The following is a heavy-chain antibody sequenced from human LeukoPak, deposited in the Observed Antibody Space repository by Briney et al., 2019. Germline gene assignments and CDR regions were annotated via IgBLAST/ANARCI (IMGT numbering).Heavy chain of an antibody. CDR3: AREYGSGSYYFGYYYMDV. CDR2: ISYDGSNK. J-gene: IGHJ6*03. D-gene: IGHD3-10*01. V-gene: IGHV3-30*04. CDR1: GFTFSSYA. Sequence: PGGSLRLSCAASGFTFSSYAMHWVRQASGKGLEWVAVISYDGSNKYYADSVKGRFTISRDNSKNTLYLQMNSLRAEDTAVYYCAREYGSGSYYFGYYYMDVWGKGTTVTVSS.